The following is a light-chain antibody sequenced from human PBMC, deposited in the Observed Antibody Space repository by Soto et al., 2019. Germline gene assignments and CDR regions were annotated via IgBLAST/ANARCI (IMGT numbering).Light chain of an antibody. CDR1: QGISSY. CDR3: QQSYSIPPIT. CDR2: GAS. Sequence: DIQMTQSPSSLSASVGDRVTITCRSSQGISSYLAWYQQKPGKAPKLLIYGASSLQSGVPSRFSGSGSGTEFTLTISSLQPEDFATYYCQQSYSIPPITFGQGTKVDI. J-gene: IGKJ1*01. V-gene: IGKV1-39*01.